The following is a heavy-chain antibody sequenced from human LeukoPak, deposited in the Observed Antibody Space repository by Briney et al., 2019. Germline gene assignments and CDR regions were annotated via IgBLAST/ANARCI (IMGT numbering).Heavy chain of an antibody. CDR3: ARFAYCGGDCYYNWFDP. D-gene: IGHD2-21*02. CDR1: GGSISSYY. Sequence: PSETPSLTCTVSGGSISSYYWSWIRQPPGKGLEWIGYIHYSGSTNNNPSLKSRVTISVDTSKNQFSLKLSSVTAADTAVYYCARFAYCGGDCYYNWFDPWGQGTLVTVSS. V-gene: IGHV4-59*12. J-gene: IGHJ5*02. CDR2: IHYSGST.